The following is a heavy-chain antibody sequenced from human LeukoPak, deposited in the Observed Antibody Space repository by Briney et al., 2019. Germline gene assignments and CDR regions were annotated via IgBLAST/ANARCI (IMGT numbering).Heavy chain of an antibody. CDR2: IYYSGST. V-gene: IGHV4-39*07. J-gene: IGHJ4*02. CDR3: ARDSSPYKHRSLFDY. CDR1: GGSISSSSYY. D-gene: IGHD1-14*01. Sequence: PSETLSLTCTVSGGSISSSSYYWGWIRQPPGKGLEWIGSIYYSGSTYYNPSLKSRVTISVDTSKNQFSLKLSSVTAADTAVYYCARDSSPYKHRSLFDYWGQGTLVTVSS.